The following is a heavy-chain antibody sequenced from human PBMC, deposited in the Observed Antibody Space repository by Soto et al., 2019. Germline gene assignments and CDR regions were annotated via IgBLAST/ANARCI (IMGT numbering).Heavy chain of an antibody. CDR2: ISGSGGST. J-gene: IGHJ4*02. Sequence: EVQLLESGGGLVQPGGSLRLSCAASGFTFSSYAMSWVRQAPGKGLEWVSAISGSGGSTYYADSVKGRFTISRDNSKNTSYLQMNSLRAEDTAVYYCAKTLYYYDSSGYQWGQGTLVTVSS. D-gene: IGHD3-22*01. V-gene: IGHV3-23*01. CDR3: AKTLYYYDSSGYQ. CDR1: GFTFSSYA.